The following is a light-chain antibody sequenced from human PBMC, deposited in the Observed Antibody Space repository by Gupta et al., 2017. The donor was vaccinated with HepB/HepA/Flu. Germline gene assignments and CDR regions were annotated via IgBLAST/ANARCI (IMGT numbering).Light chain of an antibody. J-gene: IGKJ1*01. CDR3: EQYNGYSS. V-gene: IGKV1-5*03. CDR1: QSVSSW. Sequence: DIQMTQSPSTLSASVGDRVTITCRASQSVSSWLAWYQQKPGKAPKLLLYKASRLESGVPSRFSGSGSGTEFTLTISSLQPDDFATYYCEQYNGYSSFGQGTKVEMK. CDR2: KAS.